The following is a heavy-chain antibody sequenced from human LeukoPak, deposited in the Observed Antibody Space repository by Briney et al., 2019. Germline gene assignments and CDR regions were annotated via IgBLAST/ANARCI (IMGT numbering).Heavy chain of an antibody. CDR2: IGGAGGDI. V-gene: IGHV3-23*01. Sequence: GGSLRLSCAASGFSFNNYAMVWVRQTPGKGLEWVSVIGGAGGDIHYADSVKDRFSISRDNSKNTLYLQMNSLRAEDTAVYYCAKYAPPTTALTRFFDDWGQGTLVTVSP. J-gene: IGHJ4*02. CDR1: GFSFNNYA. CDR3: AKYAPPTTALTRFFDD. D-gene: IGHD4-17*01.